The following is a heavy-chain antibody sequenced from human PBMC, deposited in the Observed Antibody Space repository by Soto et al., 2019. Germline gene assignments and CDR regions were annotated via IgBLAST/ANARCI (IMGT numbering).Heavy chain of an antibody. CDR1: CGSISSRRYY. CDR3: ARHEGLDSAYDVFDP. D-gene: IGHD5-12*01. J-gene: IGHJ5*02. CDR2: MSYSGST. Sequence: SETLSLTCTVSCGSISSRRYYWGWIRQPPGKGLEWIGSMSYSGSTYYNPSLKSRVTISVDTSKDQFSLRLRSVTAADTAVYYCARHEGLDSAYDVFDPWGQGTLVTVSS. V-gene: IGHV4-39*01.